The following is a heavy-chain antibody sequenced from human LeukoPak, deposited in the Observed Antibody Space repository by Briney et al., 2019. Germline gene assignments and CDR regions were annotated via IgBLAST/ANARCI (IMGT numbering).Heavy chain of an antibody. D-gene: IGHD3-3*01. CDR1: GYTFTSYD. CDR3: ARGYKYYDFWSGCYIPTNDFDY. J-gene: IGHJ4*02. Sequence: ASVKVSCKASGYTFTSYDINWVRQATGQGLEWMGWMNPNSGNTGYAQKFQGRVTMTRNTSISTAYMELSSLRSEDTAVYYCARGYKYYDFWSGCYIPTNDFDYWGQGTLVTVSS. CDR2: MNPNSGNT. V-gene: IGHV1-8*01.